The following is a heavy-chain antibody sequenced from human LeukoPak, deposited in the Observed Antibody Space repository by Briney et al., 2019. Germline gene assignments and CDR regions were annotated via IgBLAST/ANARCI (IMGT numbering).Heavy chain of an antibody. CDR3: ARDVYCSSASCYTNHNWFDP. CDR2: ISSSGSII. Sequence: GGSLRLSCVASGVTLSNYAMSWIRQAPGKGLEWVSYISSSGSIIYYADSVKGRFTISRDNAKNSLYLQMNSLRAEDTAVYYCARDVYCSSASCYTNHNWFDPWGQGTLVTVSS. V-gene: IGHV3-11*01. D-gene: IGHD2-2*02. CDR1: GVTLSNYA. J-gene: IGHJ5*02.